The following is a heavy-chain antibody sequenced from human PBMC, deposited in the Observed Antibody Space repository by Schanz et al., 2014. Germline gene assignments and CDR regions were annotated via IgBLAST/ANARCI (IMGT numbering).Heavy chain of an antibody. D-gene: IGHD1-26*01. V-gene: IGHV4-4*02. CDR1: GGSFISSTW. CDR3: VRGVGAWEQRIFDY. CDR2: IYHNGDT. Sequence: QVLLQESGPGVVKPSGTLSLTCAVSGGSFISSTWWGWVRQPPGKGLEWIGEIYHNGDTSFNPSLKSRATMSVDKSKKEFSLRLTSLTAADTALYYCVRGVGAWEQRIFDYWGKGTLVTVSS. J-gene: IGHJ4*02.